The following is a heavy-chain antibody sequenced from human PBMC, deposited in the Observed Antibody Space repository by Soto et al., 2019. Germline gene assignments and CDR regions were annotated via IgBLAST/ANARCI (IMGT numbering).Heavy chain of an antibody. CDR1: GGSFSGYY. V-gene: IGHV4-34*01. CDR3: ARPGVEYSSSGYPPWSY. J-gene: IGHJ4*02. CDR2: INHSGST. Sequence: QVQLQQWGAGLLKPSETLSLTCAVYGGSFSGYYWSWIRQPTGKGLEWIGEINHSGSTNYNPSLKGRVTMSVDSSKNQFSLKLSSVAAADTAVYYCARPGVEYSSSGYPPWSYWGQGTLVTVSS. D-gene: IGHD6-13*01.